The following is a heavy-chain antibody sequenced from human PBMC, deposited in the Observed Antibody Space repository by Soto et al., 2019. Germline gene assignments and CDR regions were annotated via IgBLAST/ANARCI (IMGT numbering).Heavy chain of an antibody. V-gene: IGHV3-11*06. CDR2: ISSSSSYT. CDR1: GFTFSDYY. J-gene: IGHJ6*02. Sequence: PGGSLRLSCAASGFTFSDYYMSWIRQAPGKGLEWVSYISSSSSYTNYADSVKGRFTISRDNAKNSLYLQMNSLRAEDTAVYYCARDSRDFWSGYSSYYYYGMDVWGQGTTVTVSS. CDR3: ARDSRDFWSGYSSYYYYGMDV. D-gene: IGHD3-3*01.